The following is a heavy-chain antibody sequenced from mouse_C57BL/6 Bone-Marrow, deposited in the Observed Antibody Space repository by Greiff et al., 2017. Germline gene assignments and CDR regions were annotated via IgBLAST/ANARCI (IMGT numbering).Heavy chain of an antibody. CDR3: ARRQLGHYYAMDY. CDR2: ISSGSSTI. CDR1: GFTFSDYG. Sequence: EVKLEESGGGLVKPGGSLKLSCAASGFTFSDYGMHWVRQAPEKGLEWVAYISSGSSTIYYADTVKGLFTISRDNAKNTLFLQMTSLRSEDTAMYYGARRQLGHYYAMDYWGQGTSVTVSS. J-gene: IGHJ4*01. D-gene: IGHD4-1*02. V-gene: IGHV5-17*01.